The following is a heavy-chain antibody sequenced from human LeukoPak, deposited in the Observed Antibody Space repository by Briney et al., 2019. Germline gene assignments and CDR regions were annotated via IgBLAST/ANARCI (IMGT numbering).Heavy chain of an antibody. CDR1: GFSFGSYS. D-gene: IGHD4-17*01. Sequence: GGSLRLSCAASGFSFGSYSMNWVRQAPGKGLEWVSSISSTSKSSYIFYAESVEGRFTISRDNTKNSLYLQMNSLRAEDTAVYYCARALISPNYGDYFDAFDIWGQGTMVTVSS. CDR3: ARALISPNYGDYFDAFDI. CDR2: ISSTSKSSYI. V-gene: IGHV3-21*01. J-gene: IGHJ3*02.